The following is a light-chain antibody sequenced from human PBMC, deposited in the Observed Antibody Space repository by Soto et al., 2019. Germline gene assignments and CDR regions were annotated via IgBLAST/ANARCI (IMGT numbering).Light chain of an antibody. Sequence: EIVLTQSPGTLSLSPGERATLSCRASQSVSSSYLAWYQQKPGQAPRLLIYGASSRATGIPDRFSGSGSGTDFTLTISRLEPEDVAVYCCQQYCSSPMYTFGQGTKLEIK. J-gene: IGKJ2*01. CDR1: QSVSSSY. CDR3: QQYCSSPMYT. CDR2: GAS. V-gene: IGKV3-20*01.